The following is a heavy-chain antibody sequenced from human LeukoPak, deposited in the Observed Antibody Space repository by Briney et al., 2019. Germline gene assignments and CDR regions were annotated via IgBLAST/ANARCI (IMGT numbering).Heavy chain of an antibody. J-gene: IGHJ6*03. Sequence: SVKVSCKASGGTFSSYAISWVRQAPGQGLEWMGGIIPIFGTANYAQKFQGRVTIAADESTSTAYMELSSLRSEDTAVYYCARDSLPDIVVVNYYYMDVWGKGTTVTVSS. CDR3: ARDSLPDIVVVNYYYMDV. CDR2: IIPIFGTA. CDR1: GGTFSSYA. D-gene: IGHD2-2*01. V-gene: IGHV1-69*01.